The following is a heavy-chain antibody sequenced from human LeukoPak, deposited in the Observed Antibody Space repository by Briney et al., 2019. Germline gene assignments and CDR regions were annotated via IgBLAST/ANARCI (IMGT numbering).Heavy chain of an antibody. CDR1: GGSFSGYY. CDR3: ARARRDGYIRSRAFDI. CDR2: INHSGST. V-gene: IGHV4-34*01. Sequence: SETLSLTCAVYGGSFSGYYWSWIRQPPGKRLEWIGEINHSGSTNYNPSLKSRVTISVDTSKNQFSLKLSSVTAADTAVYYCARARRDGYIRSRAFDIWGQGTMVTVSS. D-gene: IGHD5-24*01. J-gene: IGHJ3*02.